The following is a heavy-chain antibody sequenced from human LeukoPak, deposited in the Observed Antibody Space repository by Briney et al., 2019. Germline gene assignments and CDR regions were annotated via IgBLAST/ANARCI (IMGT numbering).Heavy chain of an antibody. J-gene: IGHJ4*02. CDR3: ARGVEPLAANTLAY. CDR1: GFTVITND. D-gene: IGHD1-14*01. CDR2: LYSDGNT. Sequence: GGSLRLSCAASGFTVITNDMTWVRQAPGKGLEWVSVLYSDGNTKYADSVQGRFTISRDNSKNTLYLETNSLSPDDTAVYYCARGVEPLAANTLAYWGQGTLVTVSS. V-gene: IGHV3-53*01.